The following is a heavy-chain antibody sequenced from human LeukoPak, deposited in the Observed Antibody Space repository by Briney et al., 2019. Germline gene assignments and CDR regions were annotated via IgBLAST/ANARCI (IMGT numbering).Heavy chain of an antibody. CDR1: GGSISSYY. CDR3: ARAHCSGGSCYPDY. D-gene: IGHD2-15*01. Sequence: SETLSLTCTVSGGSISSYYWSWIRQRPGKGLEWIGYIYYSGSTNYNPSLKSRVTISVDTSKNQFSLKLSSVTAADTAVYYCARAHCSGGSCYPDYWGQGTLVTVSS. J-gene: IGHJ4*02. V-gene: IGHV4-59*01. CDR2: IYYSGST.